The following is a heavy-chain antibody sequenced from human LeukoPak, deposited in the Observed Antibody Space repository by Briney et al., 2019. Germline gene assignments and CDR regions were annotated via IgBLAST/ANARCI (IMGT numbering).Heavy chain of an antibody. V-gene: IGHV4-59*01. J-gene: IGHJ5*02. CDR1: GASISSYY. Sequence: SETLSLTCTVSGASISSYYWSWIRQPPGKGLEWIGYIYYSGSTNYNPSLKSRVIISLDTSKNQFSLKLTSVTAADTAVYYCARLHASRAEEFDPWGQGTLVTASS. CDR2: IYYSGST. CDR3: ARLHASRAEEFDP. D-gene: IGHD3-16*01.